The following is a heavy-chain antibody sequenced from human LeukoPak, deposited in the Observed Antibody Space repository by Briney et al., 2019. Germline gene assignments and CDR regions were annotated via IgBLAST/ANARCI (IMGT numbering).Heavy chain of an antibody. CDR1: GGSISSYY. V-gene: IGHV4-4*07. CDR3: ASSPLTGLASLGYFDY. D-gene: IGHD3-9*01. Sequence: PSETLSLTCTVSGGSISSYYWSWIRQPAGKGLEWIGRIYTSGSTNYNPSLKSRVTMSVDTSKNQFSLKLSSVTAADTAVYYCASSPLTGLASLGYFDYWGQGTPVTASS. CDR2: IYTSGST. J-gene: IGHJ4*02.